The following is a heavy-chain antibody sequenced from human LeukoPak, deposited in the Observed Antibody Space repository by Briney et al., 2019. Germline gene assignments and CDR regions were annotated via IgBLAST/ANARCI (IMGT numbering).Heavy chain of an antibody. Sequence: GGSLRLSCVASGFDFSSYAMTWVRQAPGRGLEWASTIGAYAARTYYADSVKGRFTTSRENSKSTLSLQMNSLRAEDTALYYCAKDPLGGGSSLINWFDSWGQGVWVTVSS. CDR3: AKDPLGGGSSLINWFDS. CDR2: IGAYAART. D-gene: IGHD1-26*01. CDR1: GFDFSSYA. J-gene: IGHJ5*01. V-gene: IGHV3-23*01.